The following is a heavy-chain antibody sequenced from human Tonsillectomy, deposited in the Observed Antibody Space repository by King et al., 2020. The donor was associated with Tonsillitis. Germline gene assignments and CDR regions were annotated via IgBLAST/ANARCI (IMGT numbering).Heavy chain of an antibody. J-gene: IGHJ4*02. D-gene: IGHD5-12*01. Sequence: QLVQSGAEVKKTGESLKISCEGSGYSFTNNWIGWVRQMPGKGLEWMGITNPGDSDTRYSPSFQGQVTISADKSINTAYLQWSSLKASDTAIYYCARALGQWLPNDWGQGTPVTVSS. V-gene: IGHV5-51*01. CDR3: ARALGQWLPND. CDR1: GYSFTNNW. CDR2: TNPGDSDT.